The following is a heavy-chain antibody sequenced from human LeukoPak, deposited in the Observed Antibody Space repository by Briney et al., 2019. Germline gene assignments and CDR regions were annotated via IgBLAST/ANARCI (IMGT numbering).Heavy chain of an antibody. D-gene: IGHD6-6*01. Sequence: GESLKISFKGSGYSFTSYWIGWVRQMPGKGLEWMGIIYPGDSDTRYSPSFQGQVTISADKSISTAYLQWSSLKASDTAMYYCARQWYSSLSGGDFDYWGQGTLVTVSS. CDR1: GYSFTSYW. CDR3: ARQWYSSLSGGDFDY. V-gene: IGHV5-51*01. CDR2: IYPGDSDT. J-gene: IGHJ4*02.